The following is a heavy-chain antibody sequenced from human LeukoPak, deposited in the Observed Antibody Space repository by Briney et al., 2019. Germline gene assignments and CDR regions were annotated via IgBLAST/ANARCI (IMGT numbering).Heavy chain of an antibody. CDR2: MNPNSGNT. V-gene: IGHV1-8*03. D-gene: IGHD6-13*01. J-gene: IGHJ4*02. CDR1: AYTFTGYY. CDR3: ARGGAAADFDY. Sequence: GASVKVSCKASAYTFTGYYMHWVRQAPGQGLEWMGWMNPNSGNTGYAQKFQGRVTITRNTSISTAYMELSSLRSEDTAVYYCARGGAAADFDYWGQGTLVTVSS.